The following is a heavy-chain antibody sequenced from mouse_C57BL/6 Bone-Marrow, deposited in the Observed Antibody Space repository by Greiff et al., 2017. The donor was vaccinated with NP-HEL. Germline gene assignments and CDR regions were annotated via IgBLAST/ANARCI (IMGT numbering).Heavy chain of an antibody. CDR3: ARPLIYYYGSSSFDF. D-gene: IGHD1-1*01. CDR1: GYTFTSYG. J-gene: IGHJ2*01. V-gene: IGHV1-81*01. CDR2: IYPRSGNT. Sequence: QVQLQQSGAELARPGASVKLSCKASGYTFTSYGISWVKQRTGQGLEWIGEIYPRSGNTYYNEKFKGKATLTADKSSSTAYMELRSLTSEDSAVYFCARPLIYYYGSSSFDFWGKGTTLTVSS.